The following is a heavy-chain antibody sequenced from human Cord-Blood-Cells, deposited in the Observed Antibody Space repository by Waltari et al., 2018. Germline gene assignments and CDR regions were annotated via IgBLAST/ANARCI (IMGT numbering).Heavy chain of an antibody. CDR1: GYTFTSYY. V-gene: IGHV1-46*01. Sequence: QVQLVQSGAEVKKPGASVKVSCKASGYTFTSYYMHWVRQAPGQGLEWMGIINPSGGSTSYAQKFQGRVTMTRDTSTSTVYMELSSLRSEDTAVYYCARGVVTIFGVVSNFDYWGQGTLVTVSS. CDR3: ARGVVTIFGVVSNFDY. D-gene: IGHD3-3*01. CDR2: INPSGGST. J-gene: IGHJ4*02.